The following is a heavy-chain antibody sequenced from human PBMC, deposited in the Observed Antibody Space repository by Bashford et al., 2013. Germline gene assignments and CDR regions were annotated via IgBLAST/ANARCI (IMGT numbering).Heavy chain of an antibody. J-gene: IGHJ3*01. CDR1: GYSFTVSY. V-gene: IGHV1-2*02. Sequence: ASVKVSCKTSGYSFTVSYIHWVRQAPGQGLEWMGWINPNPNSGATKYAEMFQGRVTMTRDTSISTAYMELSSLRSDDTAVYFCARDGPVVGVWNAFDVWGQGTVVTVSS. D-gene: IGHD1-26*01. CDR2: INPNPNSGAT. CDR3: ARDGPVVGVWNAFDV.